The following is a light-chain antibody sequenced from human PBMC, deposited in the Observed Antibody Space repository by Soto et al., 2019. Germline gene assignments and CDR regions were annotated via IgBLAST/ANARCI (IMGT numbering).Light chain of an antibody. Sequence: DVVMTQSPLSLPVTLGQPASISCRSNQSLVHSDGIAYFSWFQQRPGRSPRRLIYKVSNRASGVPARFSSSGSGTDFAPKISRVEAEDVGVYYYMKATHWPITFRKGTRLEIK. J-gene: IGKJ5*01. CDR1: QSLVHSDGIAY. V-gene: IGKV2-30*02. CDR3: MKATHWPIT. CDR2: KVS.